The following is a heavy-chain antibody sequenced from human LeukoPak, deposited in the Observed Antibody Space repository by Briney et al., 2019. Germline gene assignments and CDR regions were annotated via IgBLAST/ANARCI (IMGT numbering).Heavy chain of an antibody. CDR1: GFTFDDYG. CDR2: VNWNGGST. J-gene: IGHJ3*02. CDR3: ARATYDSSGYYPEGAFDI. D-gene: IGHD3-22*01. Sequence: GGSLRLSCAASGFTFDDYGMSWVRQAPGKGLEWVSGVNWNGGSTGYADSVKGRFTISRDNAKNSLYLQMNSLRAEDTALYYCARATYDSSGYYPEGAFDIWGQGTMVTVSS. V-gene: IGHV3-20*04.